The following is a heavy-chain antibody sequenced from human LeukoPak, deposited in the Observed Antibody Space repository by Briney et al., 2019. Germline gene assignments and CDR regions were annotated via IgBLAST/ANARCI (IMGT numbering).Heavy chain of an antibody. V-gene: IGHV1-2*02. CDR1: GYTFTGYY. CDR2: INPKSGGT. D-gene: IGHD6-13*01. CDR3: ATWSSSWSAFDL. Sequence: GASVKVSCKASGYTFTGYYMHWVRQAPGQGLEWMGWINPKSGGTNYEQKFQGRATMTRDTSITTAYMELSRLRSDDTAVYYCATWSSSWSAFDLWGQGTMVAVSS. J-gene: IGHJ3*01.